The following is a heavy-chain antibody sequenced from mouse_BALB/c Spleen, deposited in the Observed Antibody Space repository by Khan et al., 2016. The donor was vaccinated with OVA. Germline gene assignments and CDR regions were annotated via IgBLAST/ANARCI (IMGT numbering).Heavy chain of an antibody. J-gene: IGHJ2*01. V-gene: IGHV5-6*01. Sequence: EVELVESGGDSVKPGGSLKLSCAASGFTFSSYGMSWVRRTPDKRLEWVATISSGGSYTYYPDSVQGRFTISRDNAKNTLYLQMSSLKSEDTAMYDCSRQPGYYGSRSYFDYWGQGTTLTVSS. CDR3: SRQPGYYGSRSYFDY. CDR1: GFTFSSYG. D-gene: IGHD1-1*01. CDR2: ISSGGSYT.